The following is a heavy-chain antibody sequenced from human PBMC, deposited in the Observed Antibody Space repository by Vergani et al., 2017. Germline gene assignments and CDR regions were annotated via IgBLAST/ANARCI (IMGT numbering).Heavy chain of an antibody. Sequence: EVQLVPSGAEVKKPGESLRISCKGSGYSFTSYWISWVRQMPGKGLEWMGRIDPSDSYTNYSPSFQGHVTIAADKSISTAYLQWSSLKASDTAMYYCARQGSSSYPRGGYYYGMDVWGQGTTVTVSS. V-gene: IGHV5-10-1*03. J-gene: IGHJ6*02. CDR2: IDPSDSYT. CDR1: GYSFTSYW. D-gene: IGHD6-6*01. CDR3: ARQGSSSYPRGGYYYGMDV.